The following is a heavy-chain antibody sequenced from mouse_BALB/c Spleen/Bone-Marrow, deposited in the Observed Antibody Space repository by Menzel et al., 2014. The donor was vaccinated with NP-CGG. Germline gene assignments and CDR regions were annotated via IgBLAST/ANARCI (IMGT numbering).Heavy chain of an antibody. Sequence: EVQGVESGGGLVQPGGSLKLSCAASGFTFSSYTMSWVRQTPEKRLEWVAYISNGGGSTYYPDTVKGRFTISRDNAKNTPYLQMSSLKSEDTAMYYCARGGYHFDYWGQGTTLTVSS. CDR3: ARGGYHFDY. CDR2: ISNGGGST. V-gene: IGHV5-12-2*01. CDR1: GFTFSSYT. D-gene: IGHD2-14*01. J-gene: IGHJ2*01.